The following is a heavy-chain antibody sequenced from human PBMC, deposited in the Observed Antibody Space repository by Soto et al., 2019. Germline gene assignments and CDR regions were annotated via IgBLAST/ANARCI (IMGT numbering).Heavy chain of an antibody. Sequence: QVQLVESGGGVVQPGRSLRLSCAASGFTFSSYAMHWVRQAPGKGLEWVAVISYDGSNKYYADSVKGRFTISRDNSKNTLYLQMNSLRAEDTAVYYCAREWWLQRNPFDYRGQGTLVTVSS. D-gene: IGHD5-18*01. J-gene: IGHJ4*02. CDR3: AREWWLQRNPFDY. CDR1: GFTFSSYA. CDR2: ISYDGSNK. V-gene: IGHV3-30-3*01.